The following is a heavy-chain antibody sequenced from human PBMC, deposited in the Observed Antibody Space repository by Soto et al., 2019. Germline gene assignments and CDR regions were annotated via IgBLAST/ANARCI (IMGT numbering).Heavy chain of an antibody. D-gene: IGHD1-26*01. CDR3: ARGEGYALDV. V-gene: IGHV4-30-4*01. J-gene: IGHJ6*02. CDR2: MYYSGST. Sequence: QVQLQESGPGLVKSSQTLSLTCTVSGGSISSDDYYWSWIRQPPGKGLEWIAYMYYSGSTYYDPSLXSXVXIXIDTSKNQFSLKLSSVTAADTAVYYCARGEGYALDVWGQGTTVTVSS. CDR1: GGSISSDDYY.